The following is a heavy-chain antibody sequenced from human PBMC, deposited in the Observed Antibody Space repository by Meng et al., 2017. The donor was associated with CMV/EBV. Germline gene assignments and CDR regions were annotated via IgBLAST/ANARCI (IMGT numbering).Heavy chain of an antibody. D-gene: IGHD6-13*01. CDR1: GGSISIGDYY. J-gene: IGHJ4*02. CDR3: ARAQYSSSCDY. V-gene: IGHV4-30-4*08. Sequence: QGQLQESCQGLVKPSQILSLTCTVSGGSISIGDYYWSWIRQPPGKGLEWIGYIYYSGSTYYNPSLKIRVTISVDTSKNQFSLKLSSVTAADTAVYYCARAQYSSSCDYWGQGTLVTVSS. CDR2: IYYSGST.